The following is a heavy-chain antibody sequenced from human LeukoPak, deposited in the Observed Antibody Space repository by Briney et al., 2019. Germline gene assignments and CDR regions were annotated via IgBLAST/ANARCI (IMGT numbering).Heavy chain of an antibody. J-gene: IGHJ4*02. D-gene: IGHD3-10*01. V-gene: IGHV3-23*01. CDR2: ISGSGGST. CDR1: GFTFSSYG. Sequence: GGSLRLSCAASGFTFSSYGMSWVRQAPGKGLEWVSAISGSGGSTYYADSVKGRFTISRDNSKNTLYLQMNSLRAEDTAVYYCAKSIHYGSGSYGFWGQGTLVTVSS. CDR3: AKSIHYGSGSYGF.